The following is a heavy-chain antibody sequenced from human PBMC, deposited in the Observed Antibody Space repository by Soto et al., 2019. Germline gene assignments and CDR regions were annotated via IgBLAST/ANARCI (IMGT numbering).Heavy chain of an antibody. D-gene: IGHD6-19*01. V-gene: IGHV4-39*01. J-gene: IGHJ4*02. Sequence: SETLSLTCTFSGRSISSTSYYWVWIRQPPGKGLEWIGSFYYSGSTYYNPSLKSRVTISVDTSENQFSLKLSSVTAADTAVYYCARQVVDGTVAGTGSFDYWGQGTLVTVSS. CDR2: FYYSGST. CDR1: GRSISSTSYY. CDR3: ARQVVDGTVAGTGSFDY.